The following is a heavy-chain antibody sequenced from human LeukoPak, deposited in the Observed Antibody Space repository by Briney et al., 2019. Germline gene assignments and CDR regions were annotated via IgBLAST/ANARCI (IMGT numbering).Heavy chain of an antibody. V-gene: IGHV1-2*02. J-gene: IGHJ4*02. CDR1: GYTFTDYF. CDR2: IKPKSGGT. Sequence: ASVKVSCKASGYTFTDYFMHWVRQAPGHGLEWVGWIKPKSGGTIYAQKFQGRVTMTRDTSISTAYMELSRMTSDDTAVYYCATSVGTSGPELDYWGQGTLVTVSS. CDR3: ATSVGTSGPELDY. D-gene: IGHD3-3*01.